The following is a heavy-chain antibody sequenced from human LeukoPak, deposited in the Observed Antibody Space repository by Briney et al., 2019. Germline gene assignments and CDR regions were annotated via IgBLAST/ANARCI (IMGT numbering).Heavy chain of an antibody. V-gene: IGHV1-46*01. CDR2: INPSGGST. D-gene: IGHD2-15*01. Sequence: ASVNVSCKASGYTFTSYYMHWVRQAPGQGLEWMGIINPSGGSTSYAQKFQGRVTMTRDTSTSTVYMELSSLRSEDTAVYYCVVAATAGMDVWGQGTTVTVSS. CDR3: VVAATAGMDV. J-gene: IGHJ6*02. CDR1: GYTFTSYY.